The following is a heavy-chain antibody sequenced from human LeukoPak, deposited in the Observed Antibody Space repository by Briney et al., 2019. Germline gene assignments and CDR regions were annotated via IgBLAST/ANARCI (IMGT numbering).Heavy chain of an antibody. CDR3: AKGGGELDY. Sequence: GGSLRLSCAASGFTFSSYGMHWVRQAPGRGLEWVSAIGGSGGSTYYADSVKGRFTISRDNSKNTLYLQMNSLRAEDTALYYCAKGGGELDYWGQGTLVTVSS. J-gene: IGHJ4*02. CDR1: GFTFSSYG. CDR2: IGGSGGST. D-gene: IGHD4-23*01. V-gene: IGHV3-23*01.